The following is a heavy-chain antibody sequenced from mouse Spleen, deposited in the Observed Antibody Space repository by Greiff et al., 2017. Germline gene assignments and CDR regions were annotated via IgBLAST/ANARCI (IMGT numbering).Heavy chain of an antibody. CDR1: GYSITSGYY. CDR2: ISYDGSN. V-gene: IGHV3-6*01. J-gene: IGHJ2*01. CDR3: AREGVVPFDY. Sequence: EVKLMESGPGLVKPSQSLSLTCSVTGYSITSGYYWNWIRQFPGNKLEWMGYISYDGSNNYNPSLKNRISITRDTSKNQFFLKLNSVTTEDTATYYCAREGVVPFDYWGQGTTLTVSS. D-gene: IGHD1-1*02.